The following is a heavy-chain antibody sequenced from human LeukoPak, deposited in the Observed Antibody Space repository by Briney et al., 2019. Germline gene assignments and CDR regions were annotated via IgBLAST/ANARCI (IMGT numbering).Heavy chain of an antibody. CDR3: ARDRRLGY. J-gene: IGHJ4*02. Sequence: SETLSLTCTVSGGSISSYYWSWIRQPPGKGLEWIGYIYYSGSINYNPSLKSRVTISVDTSKNQFSLKLSSVTAADTAVYYCARDRRLGYWGQGTLVTVSS. CDR1: GGSISSYY. V-gene: IGHV4-59*01. CDR2: IYYSGSI.